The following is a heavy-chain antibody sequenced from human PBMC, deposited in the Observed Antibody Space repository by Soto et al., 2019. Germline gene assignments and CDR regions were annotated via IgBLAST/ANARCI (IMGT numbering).Heavy chain of an antibody. Sequence: ASVKVSCKASGYTFTSYGISWVRQAPGQGLEWMGWISAYNGNTNYAQKLQGRVTMTTDTSTSTAYMELRSLRSDDTAVYYCARARKGLDTAMAPFAYGGKGPLVTVSS. V-gene: IGHV1-18*01. D-gene: IGHD5-18*01. CDR3: ARARKGLDTAMAPFAY. J-gene: IGHJ4*02. CDR1: GYTFTSYG. CDR2: ISAYNGNT.